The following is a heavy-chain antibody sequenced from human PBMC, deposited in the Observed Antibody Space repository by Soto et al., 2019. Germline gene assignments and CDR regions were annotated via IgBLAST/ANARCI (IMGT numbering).Heavy chain of an antibody. D-gene: IGHD3-22*01. CDR3: VRDQFYYDSSGHSDAFDI. V-gene: IGHV3-21*01. CDR1: GFTFSSYT. CDR2: ISSSSSYI. Sequence: GGSLRLSCAASGFTFSSYTLTWVRQAPGKGPEWVSSISSSSSYIYSADSLKGRFTISRDNAKNSLYLQMNSLTAEDTAVYYCVRDQFYYDSSGHSDAFDIWGQGTMVTVSS. J-gene: IGHJ3*02.